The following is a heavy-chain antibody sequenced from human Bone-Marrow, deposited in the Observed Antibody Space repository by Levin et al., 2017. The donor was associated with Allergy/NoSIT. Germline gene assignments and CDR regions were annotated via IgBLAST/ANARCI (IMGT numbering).Heavy chain of an antibody. CDR2: IYPGDSDS. V-gene: IGHV5-51*01. D-gene: IGHD2-8*01. CDR1: GYRFTSYW. Sequence: GESLKISCKASGYRFTSYWIGWVRQMPGKGLEWIGIIYPGDSDSRYNPSFQGQATLSVEKSITTAYLEWSSLTASDTALYYCAGLGVAARQSGGSYHYYGMDVWGQGTTVTVSS. J-gene: IGHJ6*02. CDR3: AGLGVAARQSGGSYHYYGMDV.